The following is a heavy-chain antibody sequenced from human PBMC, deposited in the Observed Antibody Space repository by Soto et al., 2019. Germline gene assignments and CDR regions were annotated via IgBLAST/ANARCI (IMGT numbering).Heavy chain of an antibody. D-gene: IGHD6-13*01. J-gene: IGHJ5*02. CDR2: IYYSGST. Sequence: PSETLSLTCTVSGDSISSGFYFWGWVRQPPGKGLEWIGTIYYSGSTYYTPSLKSRVTISVDTSQNQFSLRLSSVTAADTAMYYCARHPYSNLWYNWLDPWSQGTLVTVSS. CDR1: GDSISSGFYF. CDR3: ARHPYSNLWYNWLDP. V-gene: IGHV4-39*01.